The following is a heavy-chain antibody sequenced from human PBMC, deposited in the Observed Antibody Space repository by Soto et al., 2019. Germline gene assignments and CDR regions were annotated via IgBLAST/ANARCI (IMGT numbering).Heavy chain of an antibody. V-gene: IGHV4-61*01. Sequence: QVQLQESGPGLVKPSETLSLTCTVSGGSVSSGNYYWNWIRQTPEKGLEWIGYIYRSGSTKYNPSLKSRVTISLDTSKNQFSLKLSSVTAADTAVYYCARSYDSSGYYYYAMDVWGQGTTVTVSS. D-gene: IGHD3-22*01. J-gene: IGHJ6*02. CDR3: ARSYDSSGYYYYAMDV. CDR1: GGSVSSGNYY. CDR2: IYRSGST.